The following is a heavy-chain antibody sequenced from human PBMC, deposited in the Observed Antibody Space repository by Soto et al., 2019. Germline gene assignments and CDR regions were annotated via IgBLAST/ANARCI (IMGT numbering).Heavy chain of an antibody. V-gene: IGHV4-38-2*02. CDR3: ASSSLYGMDV. CDR1: GYHISRDYF. J-gene: IGHJ6*02. Sequence: TSETRSLTCTVSGYHISRDYFWGWVRQPPGERLEWIASIYHSGSSYYNPSLKSRLIISIDTSKNQFSLKVGSVTAADTSVYYCASSSLYGMDVWGQGTTVTVSS. CDR2: IYHSGSS.